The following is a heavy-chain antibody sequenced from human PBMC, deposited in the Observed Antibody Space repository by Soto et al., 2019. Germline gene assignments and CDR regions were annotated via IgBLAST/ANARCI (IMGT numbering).Heavy chain of an antibody. V-gene: IGHV3-33*06. J-gene: IGHJ1*01. D-gene: IGHD2-2*01. Sequence: PGGSLRLSCAASGFTFSSYVMHWVRQAPGKGLEWVAVICYDGSNKYYADSVKGRFTISRDNSKNTLYLQMNSLRAEDTAVYYCAKLYCSSTSCSPEYFQHWGQGTLVTVSS. CDR2: ICYDGSNK. CDR1: GFTFSSYV. CDR3: AKLYCSSTSCSPEYFQH.